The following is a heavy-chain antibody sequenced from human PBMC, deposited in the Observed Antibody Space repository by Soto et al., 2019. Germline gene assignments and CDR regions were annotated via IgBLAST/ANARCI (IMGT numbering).Heavy chain of an antibody. V-gene: IGHV3-30*03. CDR1: GLTFRNFG. CDR2: ISADSADK. CDR3: ALTRRSTRLDVAGPGFEY. D-gene: IGHD6-19*01. Sequence: GGSLRLFCLASGLTFRNFGFPWVRQALGKGLEWVAVISADSADKRFADSMQRRLDISRDNSKTTLYLELNSLGPEDTALYFCALTRRSTRLDVAGPGFEYWGRGTLVAVSS. J-gene: IGHJ4*03.